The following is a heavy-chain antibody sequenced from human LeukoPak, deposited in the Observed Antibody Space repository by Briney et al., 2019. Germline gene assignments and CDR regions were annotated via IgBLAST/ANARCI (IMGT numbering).Heavy chain of an antibody. CDR2: ISGYNRNT. J-gene: IGHJ4*02. CDR3: AIVHRVPNYDFDY. Sequence: ASVKVCCKASGYTFTSYGISWVRLAPGQGLELMGWISGYNRNTNYAQKLQGRVTMTTDTSTSTDYMERRSLSSDDTAVYYCAIVHRVPNYDFDYWGQGTLVTVSS. D-gene: IGHD3-3*01. V-gene: IGHV1-18*01. CDR1: GYTFTSYG.